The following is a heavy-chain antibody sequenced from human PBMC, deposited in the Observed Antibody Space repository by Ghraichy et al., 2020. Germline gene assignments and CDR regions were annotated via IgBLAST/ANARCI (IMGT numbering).Heavy chain of an antibody. CDR2: IYYTGSA. CDR3: AGNYRRGGQDFDY. V-gene: IGHV4-59*01. Sequence: SETLSLTCTVSGGSISNFYCSWIRQPPGKGPEWIGYIYYTGSADYNPSLSSRVTMSVDTSKNQFSLQLSSMTAADTAVYYCAGNYRRGGQDFDYWGQGTLVTVSS. CDR1: GGSISNFY. D-gene: IGHD5-24*01. J-gene: IGHJ4*02.